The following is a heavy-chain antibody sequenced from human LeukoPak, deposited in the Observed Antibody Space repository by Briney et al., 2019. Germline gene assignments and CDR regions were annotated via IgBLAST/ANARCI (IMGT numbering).Heavy chain of an antibody. CDR3: ARGPWGIAVAGNDY. D-gene: IGHD6-19*01. Sequence: SETLSLTCTVSGGSISSSSYYWGWIRQPPGKGLEWIGSIYYSGSTYYNPSLKSRVTISVDTSKNQFSLKLSSVTAADTAVYYCARGPWGIAVAGNDYWGQGTLVTVSS. CDR1: GGSISSSSYY. CDR2: IYYSGST. J-gene: IGHJ4*02. V-gene: IGHV4-39*01.